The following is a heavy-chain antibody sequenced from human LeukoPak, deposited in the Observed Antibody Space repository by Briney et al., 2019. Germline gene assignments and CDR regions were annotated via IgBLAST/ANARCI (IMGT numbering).Heavy chain of an antibody. CDR3: ARGGPPFGRIWFGELLNWFDP. J-gene: IGHJ5*02. CDR1: GYTFTSYG. CDR2: ISAYNGNT. V-gene: IGHV1-18*01. Sequence: ASVKVSCKASGYTFTSYGISWVRQAPGQGLEWMGWISAYNGNTNYAQKLQGRVTMTTDTSTSTAYMELRSLRSDDTAVYYCARGGPPFGRIWFGELLNWFDPWGQGTLVTVSS. D-gene: IGHD3-10*01.